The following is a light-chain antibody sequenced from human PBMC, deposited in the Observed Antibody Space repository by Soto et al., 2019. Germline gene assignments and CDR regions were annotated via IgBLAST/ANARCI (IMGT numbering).Light chain of an antibody. CDR3: QQLGT. CDR2: GAS. J-gene: IGKJ1*01. CDR1: QSVNNNY. V-gene: IGKV3-20*01. Sequence: ENVLTQSPGTLSLSPGERATLSCRASQSVNNNYLAWYQQKPGQAPRLLIYGASIRATGIPDRFSGSGSGPDFTLTLSRLEPEDFAVYYCQQLGTFGQGTKVEIK.